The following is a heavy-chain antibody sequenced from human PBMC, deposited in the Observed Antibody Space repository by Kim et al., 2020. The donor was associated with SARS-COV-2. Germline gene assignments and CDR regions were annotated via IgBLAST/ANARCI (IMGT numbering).Heavy chain of an antibody. D-gene: IGHD6-19*01. CDR3: ARPYSSGWSPFFY. CDR2: IYYSGST. V-gene: IGHV4-39*01. Sequence: SETLSLTCTVSGCSISSSSYYWGWMRQPPGKGRVWFGSIYYSGSTYYNPSLKSRVTISVDTSNNQFPQKLSSVTAADTAVYYCARPYSSGWSPFFYWGQGTLVTVSS. J-gene: IGHJ4*02. CDR1: GCSISSSSYY.